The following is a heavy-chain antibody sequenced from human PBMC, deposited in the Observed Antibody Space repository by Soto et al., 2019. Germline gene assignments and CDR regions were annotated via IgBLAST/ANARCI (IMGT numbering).Heavy chain of an antibody. CDR3: AREIRPYDILTGYYSFGYMDV. D-gene: IGHD3-9*01. CDR1: GFTFSSYA. V-gene: IGHV3-64*01. Sequence: ESGGGLVQPGGSLRLSCAASGFTFSSYAMHWVRQAPGKGLEYVSAISSNGGSTYYANSVKGRFTISRDNSKNTLYLQMGSLRAEDMAVYYCAREIRPYDILTGYYSFGYMDVGVKGTTVIVSS. J-gene: IGHJ6*03. CDR2: ISSNGGST.